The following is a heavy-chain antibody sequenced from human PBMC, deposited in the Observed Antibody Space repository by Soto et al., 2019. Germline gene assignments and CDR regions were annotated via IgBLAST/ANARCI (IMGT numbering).Heavy chain of an antibody. CDR1: GGTFSSYT. J-gene: IGHJ6*03. Sequence: QVQLVQSGAEVKKPGSSVKVSCKASGGTFSSYTISWVRQAPGQGLELMGRIIPILGIANYAQKFQGRVTITADKSTSTAYMELSSLRSEDTAVYYCASGYYYYMDVWGKGTTVTVSS. CDR3: ASGYYYYMDV. V-gene: IGHV1-69*02. CDR2: IIPILGIA.